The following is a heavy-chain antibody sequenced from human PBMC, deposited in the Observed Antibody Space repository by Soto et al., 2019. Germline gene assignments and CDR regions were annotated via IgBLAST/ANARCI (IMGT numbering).Heavy chain of an antibody. CDR3: ARRKIGDRAVDY. CDR2: IYYSGST. J-gene: IGHJ4*02. V-gene: IGHV4-39*01. CDR1: GGSISSSSYY. D-gene: IGHD3-22*01. Sequence: SETLSLTCTVSGGSISSSSYYWGWIRQPPGKGLEWIGSIYYSGSTYYNPSLKSRVTISVDTSKNQFSLKLSSVTAADTAVYYCARRKIGDRAVDYWGQGTLVTVSS.